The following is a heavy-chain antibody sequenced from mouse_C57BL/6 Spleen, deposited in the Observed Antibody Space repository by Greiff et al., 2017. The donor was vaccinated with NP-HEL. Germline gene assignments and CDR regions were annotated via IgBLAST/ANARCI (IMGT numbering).Heavy chain of an antibody. CDR3: AKTIYYYGSSHYYAMDY. J-gene: IGHJ4*01. V-gene: IGHV5-17*01. D-gene: IGHD1-1*01. CDR1: GFTFSDYG. CDR2: ISSGSSTI. Sequence: EVHLVESGGGLVKPGGSLKLSCAASGFTFSDYGMHWVRQAPEKGLEWVAYISSGSSTIYYADTVKGRFTISRDNAKNTLFLQMTSLRSEDTAMYYCAKTIYYYGSSHYYAMDYWGQGTSVTVSS.